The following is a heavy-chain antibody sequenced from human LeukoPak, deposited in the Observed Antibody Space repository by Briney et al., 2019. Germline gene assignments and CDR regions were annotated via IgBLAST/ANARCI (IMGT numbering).Heavy chain of an antibody. J-gene: IGHJ5*02. CDR1: GGSISSYY. D-gene: IGHD3-3*01. CDR2: IYYSGST. Sequence: PSETLSLTCTVSGGSISSYYWSWVRQPPGKGLEWIGYIYYSGSTNYNPSLKSRVTISVDTSKNQFSLKLSSVTAADTAVYYCARVASSYDFWSGQNWFDPRGQGTLVTVSS. CDR3: ARVASSYDFWSGQNWFDP. V-gene: IGHV4-59*01.